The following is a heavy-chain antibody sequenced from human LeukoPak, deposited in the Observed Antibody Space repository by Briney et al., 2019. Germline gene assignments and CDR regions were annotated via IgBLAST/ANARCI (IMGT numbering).Heavy chain of an antibody. V-gene: IGHV3-23*01. CDR3: AKGQEYVWGSYRYTEGPYFDY. CDR1: GFAFNNYG. CDR2: ISVSGDNT. J-gene: IGHJ4*02. Sequence: GGSLRLSCAASGFAFNNYGMSWVRQAPGKGLEWVSLISVSGDNTYSADSVKGRFTISRDNSKNTLYLQMNSLRAEDTAVYYCAKGQEYVWGSYRYTEGPYFDYWGQGTLVTVSS. D-gene: IGHD3-16*02.